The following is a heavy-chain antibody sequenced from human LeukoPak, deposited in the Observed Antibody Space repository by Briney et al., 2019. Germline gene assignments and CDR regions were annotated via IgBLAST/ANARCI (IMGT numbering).Heavy chain of an antibody. CDR1: GLTFSSYW. CDR3: ARCAVAAAGYH. J-gene: IGHJ1*01. Sequence: PGGSLRLSCAASGLTFSSYWMSWVRQAPGEGPEWVANIKPDGSGKYYVDSVKGRFTISRDNAENSLFLHMNSLRAEDTAVYYCARCAVAAAGYHWGPGTLGTVSS. CDR2: IKPDGSGK. D-gene: IGHD6-13*01. V-gene: IGHV3-7*01.